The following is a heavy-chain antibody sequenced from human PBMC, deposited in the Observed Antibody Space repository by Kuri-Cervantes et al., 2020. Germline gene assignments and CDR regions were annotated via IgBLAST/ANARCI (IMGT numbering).Heavy chain of an antibody. D-gene: IGHD2-2*01. J-gene: IGHJ4*02. CDR1: GFTFSSYR. CDR2: ISSSGSTI. CDR3: SRDRRYDHRLSLYYFDY. V-gene: IGHV3-48*04. Sequence: GGSLRLSCAAPGFTFSSYRLNWVRQAPGKGLEWVSYISSSGSTIYYADSVKGRFTISRDNAKNSLYLQMNSLRAEDTAVYYCSRDRRYDHRLSLYYFDYWGQGTLVTVSS.